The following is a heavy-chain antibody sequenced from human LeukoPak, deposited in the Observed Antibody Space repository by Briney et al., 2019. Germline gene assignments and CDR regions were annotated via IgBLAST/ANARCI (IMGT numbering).Heavy chain of an antibody. CDR2: INHSGNT. CDR3: ARYSGYDLFDY. V-gene: IGHV4-34*10. J-gene: IGHJ4*02. Sequence: PSETLSLTCAVYGGSFSGYYWSWIRQPPGKGLEWIGEINHSGNTHYHPSLKSRITILEDPSNNQFSLKRSSAAAADTAVYYCARYSGYDLFDYWGQGTLVTVSS. CDR1: GGSFSGYY. D-gene: IGHD5-12*01.